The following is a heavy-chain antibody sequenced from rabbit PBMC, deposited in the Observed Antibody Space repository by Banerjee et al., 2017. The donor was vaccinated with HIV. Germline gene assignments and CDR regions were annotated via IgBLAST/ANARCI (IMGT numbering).Heavy chain of an antibody. CDR1: GFDFSTYS. D-gene: IGHD4-1*01. CDR2: IVPIFGVT. CDR3: ARDLAGVIGWNFGW. J-gene: IGHJ3*01. Sequence: QLVESGGGLVQPGGSLKLSCKASGFDFSTYSMSWVRQAPGKGLEWIGYIVPIFGVTYYANWVNGRFTISSHNAQNTLYLELNSLTVADTATYFCARDLAGVIGWNFGWWGQGTLVTVS. V-gene: IGHV1S7*01.